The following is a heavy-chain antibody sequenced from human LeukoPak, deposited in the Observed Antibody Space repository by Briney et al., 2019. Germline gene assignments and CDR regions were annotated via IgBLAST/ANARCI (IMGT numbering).Heavy chain of an antibody. Sequence: GGSLRLSCAASGFTFSSDSMTWVHQPPGKGLEWVSTISGSGVSTFYADPVKGRFTISRDNSKNTLYLRMNSLSAEDTAVYYCAKDSFSTEWGQGTLVTVSS. V-gene: IGHV3-23*01. J-gene: IGHJ4*02. CDR1: GFTFSSDS. D-gene: IGHD2-2*01. CDR2: ISGSGVST. CDR3: AKDSFSTE.